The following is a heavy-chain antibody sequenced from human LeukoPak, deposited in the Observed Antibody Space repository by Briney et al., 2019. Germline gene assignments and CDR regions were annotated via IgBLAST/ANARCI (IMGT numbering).Heavy chain of an antibody. Sequence: GESLKISCKASGYSFTTYWIGWVRQMPGKGLGWMGIIYPGDSDTRYSPSFQGQVTISADKSINTAYLQWSSLKASDTAMYYCARPHTLDRITEYYFDCWGQGTLVTVSS. CDR1: GYSFTTYW. J-gene: IGHJ4*02. CDR2: IYPGDSDT. V-gene: IGHV5-51*01. CDR3: ARPHTLDRITEYYFDC. D-gene: IGHD1-14*01.